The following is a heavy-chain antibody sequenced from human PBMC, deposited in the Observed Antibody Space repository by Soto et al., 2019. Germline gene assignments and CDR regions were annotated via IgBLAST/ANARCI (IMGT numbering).Heavy chain of an antibody. Sequence: QVQLVKSGAEVKKPGASVKVSCKASGYTFTRYYMHWLRQAPGKGIEWMGIVNPSGDSTSYAQKFQGRVTMTSDTSTSTVYMELSSLRSEDTAIYYGSRVKAVRRVDAFDIWGQGTIVTVSS. CDR2: VNPSGDST. CDR1: GYTFTRYY. D-gene: IGHD6-6*01. J-gene: IGHJ3*02. V-gene: IGHV1-46*01. CDR3: SRVKAVRRVDAFDI.